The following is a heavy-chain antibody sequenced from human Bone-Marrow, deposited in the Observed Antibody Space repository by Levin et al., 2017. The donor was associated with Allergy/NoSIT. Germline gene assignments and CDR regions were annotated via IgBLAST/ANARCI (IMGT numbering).Heavy chain of an antibody. CDR2: IIPIFGTA. Sequence: KISCKASGGTFSSYAISWVRQAPGQGLEWMGGIIPIFGTANYAQKFQGRVTITADESTSTAYMELSSLRSEATAVYYCGRDSGGGIAAAGDYWGQGTLVTVSS. CDR1: GGTFSSYA. CDR3: GRDSGGGIAAAGDY. D-gene: IGHD6-13*01. J-gene: IGHJ4*02. V-gene: IGHV1-69*01.